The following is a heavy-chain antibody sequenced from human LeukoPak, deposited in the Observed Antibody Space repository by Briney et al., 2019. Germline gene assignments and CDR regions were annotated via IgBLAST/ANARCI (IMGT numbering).Heavy chain of an antibody. D-gene: IGHD3-3*01. CDR2: ICYSGST. CDR3: ARFGSDYDFWSGSPNNAFDI. V-gene: IGHV4-30-4*08. Sequence: PSQTLSLTCTVSGGSTSSGDYYWSWIRQPPGKGLEWIGYICYSGSTYYNPSLKSRVTISVDTSKNQFSLKLSSVTAADTAVYYCARFGSDYDFWSGSPNNAFDIWGQGTMVTVSS. J-gene: IGHJ3*02. CDR1: GGSTSSGDYY.